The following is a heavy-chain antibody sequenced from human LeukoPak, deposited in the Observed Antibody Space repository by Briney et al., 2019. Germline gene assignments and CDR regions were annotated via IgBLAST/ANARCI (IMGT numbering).Heavy chain of an antibody. CDR3: AKRSGYTTGWFFDF. CDR2: ISGSGDNT. CDR1: GSSFSSYA. D-gene: IGHD6-19*01. Sequence: GRSLKLSCAASGSSFSSYAMSWVRQAPGKGLEWVSSISGSGDNTYYAESVKGRFTISRDNSKNTLFLQMNSLRAEDTAVFYCAKRSGYTTGWFFDFWGQGTLVTVSS. J-gene: IGHJ4*02. V-gene: IGHV3-23*01.